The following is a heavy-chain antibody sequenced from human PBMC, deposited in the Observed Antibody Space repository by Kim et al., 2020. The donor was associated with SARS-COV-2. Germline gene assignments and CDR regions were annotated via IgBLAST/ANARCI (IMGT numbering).Heavy chain of an antibody. J-gene: IGHJ4*02. CDR3: AGGIAVAGDPFDY. D-gene: IGHD6-19*01. V-gene: IGHV4-59*09. Sequence: PSPKIRVTISVDTSKNRFSLKLSSVTAADTAVYYCAGGIAVAGDPFDYWGQGTMVTVSS.